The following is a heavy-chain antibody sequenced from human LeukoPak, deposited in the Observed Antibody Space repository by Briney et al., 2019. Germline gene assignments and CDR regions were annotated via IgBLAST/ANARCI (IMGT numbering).Heavy chain of an antibody. D-gene: IGHD3-9*01. V-gene: IGHV1-69*06. CDR3: ARSAGLRYFDWLARVFYFDY. CDR1: GGTFSSYA. CDR2: IIPVFGTA. Sequence: SVKVSCKASGGTFSSYAISWVRQAPGQGLEWMGGIIPVFGTANYAQKFQGRVTITADKSTSTAYMELSSLRSEDTAVYYCARSAGLRYFDWLARVFYFDYWGQGTLVTVSS. J-gene: IGHJ4*02.